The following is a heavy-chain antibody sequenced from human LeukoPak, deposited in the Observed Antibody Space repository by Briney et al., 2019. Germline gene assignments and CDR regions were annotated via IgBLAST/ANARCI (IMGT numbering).Heavy chain of an antibody. CDR3: ARALWFGETRLDY. CDR1: GGSISSSNW. Sequence: PSETLSLTCAVSGGSISSSNWWSWVRQPPGKGLEWIGEIYHSGSTNYNPSLKSRVTISVDKSKNQSSLKLSSVTAADTAVYYCARALWFGETRLDYWGQGTLVTVSS. D-gene: IGHD3-10*01. J-gene: IGHJ4*02. CDR2: IYHSGST. V-gene: IGHV4-4*02.